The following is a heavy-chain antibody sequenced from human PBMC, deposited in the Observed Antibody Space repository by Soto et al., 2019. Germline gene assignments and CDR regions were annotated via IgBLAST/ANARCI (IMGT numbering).Heavy chain of an antibody. J-gene: IGHJ4*02. Sequence: EVQLVESGGVVVQPGGSLRLSCAASGFTFDDYTMHWVRQAPGKGLEWVSLISWDGGSTYYADSVKGRFTISRDNSKNYLYLQMNSLRTEDTALYYCAKDISPAPSIAVAFDYWGQGTLVTVSS. V-gene: IGHV3-43*01. CDR1: GFTFDDYT. CDR2: ISWDGGST. D-gene: IGHD6-19*01. CDR3: AKDISPAPSIAVAFDY.